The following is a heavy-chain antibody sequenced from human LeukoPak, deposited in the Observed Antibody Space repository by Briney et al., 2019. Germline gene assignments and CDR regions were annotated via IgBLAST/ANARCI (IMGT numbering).Heavy chain of an antibody. Sequence: GGSLRLYCAASGFTFSSYAMSWVRQPPGKGLEWVSGISGSGDNTYYADSVKGRFTISRDNSKNTLYVQVNSLGTEDTAAYYCAKGSYYDSSGSFYFDYWGQGTLVTVSS. CDR1: GFTFSSYA. CDR3: AKGSYYDSSGSFYFDY. D-gene: IGHD3-22*01. V-gene: IGHV3-23*01. J-gene: IGHJ4*02. CDR2: ISGSGDNT.